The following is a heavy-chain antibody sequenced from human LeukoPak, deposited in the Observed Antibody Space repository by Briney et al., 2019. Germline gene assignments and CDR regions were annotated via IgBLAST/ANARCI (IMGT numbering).Heavy chain of an antibody. D-gene: IGHD3-3*01. CDR1: GGTFSSYA. V-gene: IGHV1-69*05. CDR3: ARHGGITIFGVAQTGGAFDI. Sequence: ASVKVSCKASGGTFSSYAISWVRQAPGQGLEWMGGIIPIFGTANYAQKFQGRVTITTDESTSTAYMELSSLRSEDTAVYYCARHGGITIFGVAQTGGAFDIWGQGTVVTVSS. CDR2: IIPIFGTA. J-gene: IGHJ3*02.